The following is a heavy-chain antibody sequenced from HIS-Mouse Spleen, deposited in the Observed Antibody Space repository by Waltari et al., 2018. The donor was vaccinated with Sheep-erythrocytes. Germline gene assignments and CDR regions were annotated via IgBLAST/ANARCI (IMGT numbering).Heavy chain of an antibody. CDR3: ARGRIAAAVYAFDI. D-gene: IGHD6-13*01. CDR2: VNPNSGGT. CDR1: GYTFTGYY. J-gene: IGHJ3*02. Sequence: QVQLVQSGAEVKKPGASVKVSCKASGYTFTGYYMHWVRQAPGQGLEWMGWVNPNSGGTNYAQKFQGRVTMTRDTSISTAHMELSRLRSDGTAVYYCARGRIAAAVYAFDIWGQGTMVTVSS. V-gene: IGHV1-2*02.